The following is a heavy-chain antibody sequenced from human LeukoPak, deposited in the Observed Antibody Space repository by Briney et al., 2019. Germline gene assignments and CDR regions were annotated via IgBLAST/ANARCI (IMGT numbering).Heavy chain of an antibody. CDR2: INHSGST. D-gene: IGHD1-26*01. J-gene: IGHJ4*02. CDR3: ASGGATTSPGDY. CDR1: GGSFSGYY. Sequence: PSETLSLTXAVYGGSFSGYYWSWIRQTPGKGLEWIGEINHSGSTNYNPSLKSRVTISVDTSKNQFSLKLSSVTAADTAVYYCASGGATTSPGDYWGQGTLVTVSS. V-gene: IGHV4-34*01.